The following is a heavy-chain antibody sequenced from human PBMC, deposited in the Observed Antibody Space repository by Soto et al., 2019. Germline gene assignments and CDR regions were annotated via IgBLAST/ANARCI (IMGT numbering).Heavy chain of an antibody. CDR3: ASSPDTAMVPPGYGMDV. J-gene: IGHJ6*02. V-gene: IGHV4-59*01. D-gene: IGHD5-18*01. CDR2: IYYSGST. Sequence: PSETLSLTCTVSGGSISSYYLSWIRQPPGKGLEWIGYIYYSGSTNYNPSLKSRVTISVDTSKNQFSLKLSSVTAADTAVYYCASSPDTAMVPPGYGMDVWGQGTTVTVYS. CDR1: GGSISSYY.